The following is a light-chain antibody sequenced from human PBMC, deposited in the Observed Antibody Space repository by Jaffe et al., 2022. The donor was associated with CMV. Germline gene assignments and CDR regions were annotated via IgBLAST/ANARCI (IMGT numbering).Light chain of an antibody. V-gene: IGLV3-1*01. CDR2: QDV. J-gene: IGLJ2*01. Sequence: SYELTQPPSLSVSPGQTASITCSGDKLGEKYACWYQQKPGQSPVLVIYQDVKRPSGIPERFSGSNSGNTATLTITGTQAMDEADYYCQAWDSSIVVFGGGTKLTVL. CDR3: QAWDSSIVV. CDR1: KLGEKY.